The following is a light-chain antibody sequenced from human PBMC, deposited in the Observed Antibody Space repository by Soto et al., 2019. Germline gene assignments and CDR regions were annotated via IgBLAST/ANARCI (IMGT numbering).Light chain of an antibody. Sequence: QPVLTQSPSASASLGASVKLTCTLSSGHSSYAIAWHQQRPEKGPRYLMKLNSDGSPSKGDGIPDRFSGSSSGAERYLTISSLQSADEADYYCQTWGTGIQVFGGGTKLTVL. CDR3: QTWGTGIQV. J-gene: IGLJ2*01. V-gene: IGLV4-69*01. CDR1: SGHSSYA. CDR2: LNSDGSP.